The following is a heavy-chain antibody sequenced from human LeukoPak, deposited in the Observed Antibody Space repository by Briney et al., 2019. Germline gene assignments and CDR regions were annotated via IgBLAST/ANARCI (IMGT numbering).Heavy chain of an antibody. J-gene: IGHJ3*02. V-gene: IGHV4-34*01. CDR1: GGSFSGYY. CDR3: ARGRDYDFWSATAAAFDI. CDR2: INHSGST. Sequence: SETLSLTCAVYGGSFSGYYWSWIRQPPGKGLEWIGEINHSGSTNYNPSLKSRVTISVDTSKNQFSLKLSSVTAADTAVYYCARGRDYDFWSATAAAFDIWGQGTMVTVSS. D-gene: IGHD3-3*01.